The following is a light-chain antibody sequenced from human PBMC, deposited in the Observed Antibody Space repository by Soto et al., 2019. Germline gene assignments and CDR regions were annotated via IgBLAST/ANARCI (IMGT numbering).Light chain of an antibody. CDR2: DAS. CDR1: QSISSW. V-gene: IGKV1-5*01. CDR3: QQYNSYPRT. Sequence: DLQMTQSPSTLSASVGDRVTITCRASQSISSWLAWYQQKPGKAPKLLIYDASSLESGVPSRFSGSGSGTEFTLTISSLQPDDFATYYCQQYNSYPRTCGQGTKVEIK. J-gene: IGKJ1*01.